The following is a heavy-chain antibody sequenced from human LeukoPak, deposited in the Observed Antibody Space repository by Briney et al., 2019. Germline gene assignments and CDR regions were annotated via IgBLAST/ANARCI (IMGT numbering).Heavy chain of an antibody. Sequence: GGSLRLSCAASGFTFSSYAMSWVRQAPGKGLEWVSAIRDSGSGTHYADSVKGRFTTSRDNSKNTLFLQMNSLRAEDTAIYYCAKYGPQDSGSSHFDYWGQGALVTVSS. CDR2: IRDSGSGT. CDR3: AKYGPQDSGSSHFDY. J-gene: IGHJ4*02. D-gene: IGHD1-26*01. V-gene: IGHV3-23*01. CDR1: GFTFSSYA.